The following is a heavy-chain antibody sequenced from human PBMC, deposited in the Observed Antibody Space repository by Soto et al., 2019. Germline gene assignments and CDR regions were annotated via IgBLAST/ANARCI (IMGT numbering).Heavy chain of an antibody. V-gene: IGHV1-46*04. J-gene: IGHJ4*02. CDR2: IDPSGGST. D-gene: IGHD2-15*01. CDR1: GYTFTSYY. Sequence: QVQLVQSGAEVKKPGASVKVSCRASGYTFTSYYVHWVRQAPGHGLEWMVIIDPSGGSTSYPEKLQGRVTMTRDTSTSTVYMELSSLSSDDTAVYYCARARGVYCSGGSCYLDYWGQGTLVTVSS. CDR3: ARARGVYCSGGSCYLDY.